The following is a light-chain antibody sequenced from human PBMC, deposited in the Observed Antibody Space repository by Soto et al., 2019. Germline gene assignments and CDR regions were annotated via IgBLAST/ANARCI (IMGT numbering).Light chain of an antibody. Sequence: QSVLTQPPSASGTPGQRVTISCSGSSSNIGSNTVNLYQQLPGTAPKLLIYSNNQRPSGVPDRFSGSKSGTSASLAISGLQSEDEADYYCAAWDDSLNCPLYVFGTGTKLTVL. CDR1: SSNIGSNT. V-gene: IGLV1-44*01. CDR3: AAWDDSLNCPLYV. J-gene: IGLJ1*01. CDR2: SNN.